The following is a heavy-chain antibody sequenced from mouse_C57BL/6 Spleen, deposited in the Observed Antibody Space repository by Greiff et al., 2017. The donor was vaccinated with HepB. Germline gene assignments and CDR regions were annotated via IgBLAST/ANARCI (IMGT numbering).Heavy chain of an antibody. CDR1: GYTFTSYW. CDR3: ARYDYDGEFDY. CDR2: IDPSDSET. Sequence: QVQLKQPGAELVRPGSSVKLSCKASGYTFTSYWMHWVKQRPIQGLEWIGNIDPSDSETHYNQKFKDKATLTVDKSSSTAYMQLSSLTSEDSAVYYCARYDYDGEFDYWGQGTTLTVSS. J-gene: IGHJ2*01. V-gene: IGHV1-52*01. D-gene: IGHD2-4*01.